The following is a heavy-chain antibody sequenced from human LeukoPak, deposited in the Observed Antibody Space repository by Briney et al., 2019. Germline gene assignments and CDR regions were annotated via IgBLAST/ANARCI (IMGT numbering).Heavy chain of an antibody. J-gene: IGHJ4*02. D-gene: IGHD3-22*01. CDR3: AKDDDDSRGSDY. CDR2: IRYDGSNK. CDR1: GFTFNMHG. Sequence: GGSLRLSCAASGFTFNMHGMYWVRQAPGKGLEWVSYIRYDGSNKYEADSLKGRFTTSRDNAKNSLYLQMNSLRVEDTALYYCAKDDDDSRGSDYWGQGTLVTVSS. V-gene: IGHV3-30*02.